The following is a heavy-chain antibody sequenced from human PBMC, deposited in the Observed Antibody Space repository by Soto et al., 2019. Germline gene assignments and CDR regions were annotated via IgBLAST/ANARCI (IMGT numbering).Heavy chain of an antibody. CDR2: INHSGST. J-gene: IGHJ5*02. CDR1: GESFSGYY. CDR3: ARGLTYYSDSGRSNWFDP. D-gene: IGHD3-10*01. Sequence: SETLSLTCAVYGESFSGYYWSWIRQPPGKGLEWIGEINHSGSTNYNPSLKSRVTISVDTSKNQFSLKLSSVTAADTAVYYCARGLTYYSDSGRSNWFDPWGQGTLVTSPQ. V-gene: IGHV4-34*01.